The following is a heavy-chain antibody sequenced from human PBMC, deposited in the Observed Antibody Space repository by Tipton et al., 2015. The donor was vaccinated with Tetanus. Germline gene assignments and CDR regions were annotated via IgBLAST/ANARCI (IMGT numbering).Heavy chain of an antibody. CDR2: IYSSGGA. Sequence: LRLSCTVSGDSVSSSRYYWSWIRQPPGKGLEWIGHIYSSGGARYNPSLKSRTTMSVDRSKSQFSLEVTSVTAADTAVYFCARGPLENEGYFDSWGQGILVTVTA. CDR3: ARGPLENEGYFDS. D-gene: IGHD1-1*01. J-gene: IGHJ4*02. V-gene: IGHV4-61*01. CDR1: GDSVSSSRYY.